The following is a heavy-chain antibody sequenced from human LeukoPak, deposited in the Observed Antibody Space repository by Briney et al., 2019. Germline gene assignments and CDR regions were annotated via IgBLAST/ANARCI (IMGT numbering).Heavy chain of an antibody. CDR2: IIPIFGTA. CDR1: GGTFSSYA. Sequence: SVKVSCKASGGTFSSYAISWVRQAPGQGLEWMGGIIPIFGTANYAQKFQGRVTITADESTSTAYMELSSLRSGDTAVYYCARGGCTNGVCYTVYGMDVWGQGTTVTVSS. J-gene: IGHJ6*02. V-gene: IGHV1-69*13. CDR3: ARGGCTNGVCYTVYGMDV. D-gene: IGHD2-8*01.